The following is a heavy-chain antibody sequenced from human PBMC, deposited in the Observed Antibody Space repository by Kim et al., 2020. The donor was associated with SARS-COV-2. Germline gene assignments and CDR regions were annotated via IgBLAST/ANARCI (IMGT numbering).Heavy chain of an antibody. D-gene: IGHD3-3*01. V-gene: IGHV3-53*01. CDR1: GFTVSSNY. Sequence: GGSLRLSCAASGFTVSSNYMNWVRQAPGKGLEWVSVIYSGGSTYYADSVKGRFTISRDNSKNTLYLQMNSLRAEDTAVYYCARDYYDFWSGYYGSGGLGYWGQGTLVTVSS. CDR2: IYSGGST. J-gene: IGHJ4*02. CDR3: ARDYYDFWSGYYGSGGLGY.